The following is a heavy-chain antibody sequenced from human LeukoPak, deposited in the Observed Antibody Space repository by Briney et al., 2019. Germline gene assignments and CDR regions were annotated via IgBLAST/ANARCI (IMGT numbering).Heavy chain of an antibody. V-gene: IGHV4-59*01. J-gene: IGHJ5*02. CDR1: GGSISSYY. CDR2: IYYSGSN. D-gene: IGHD5-18*01. Sequence: NSSETLTLTCTVSGGSISSYYWSWIRQPPGKGLEWIGYIYYSGSNIYNPSLKSRVTISGDNSKNPFYLKLSSVTAADTAVYYCAREFGYGWFDAWGQGTLVTVSS. CDR3: AREFGYGWFDA.